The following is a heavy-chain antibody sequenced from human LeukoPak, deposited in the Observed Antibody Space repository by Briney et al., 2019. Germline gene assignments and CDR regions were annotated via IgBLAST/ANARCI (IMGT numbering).Heavy chain of an antibody. Sequence: GGSLRLSCAASGFTFSTYWMHWVRQPPEKGLLWVSHINPDGSTTNYADSVNGRFTISRDNAKNTLYLQMNNLRVEDTAVYYCARDVSGRDDYWGQGTLVIVSS. V-gene: IGHV3-74*01. CDR1: GFTFSTYW. D-gene: IGHD6-25*01. CDR2: INPDGSTT. J-gene: IGHJ4*02. CDR3: ARDVSGRDDY.